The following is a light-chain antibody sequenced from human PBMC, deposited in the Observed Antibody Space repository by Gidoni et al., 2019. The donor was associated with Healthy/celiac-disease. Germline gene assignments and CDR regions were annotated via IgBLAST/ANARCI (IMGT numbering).Light chain of an antibody. Sequence: DIQMTQSPSSLSASVGDRVTITCRASQSISSYLNWYQQKPGKAPKLLIYAASSLQSGVPSRFSGSGSGTDFTLTISSLQPEDFATYYCQQSDSTLTWTFGQXTKVEIK. J-gene: IGKJ1*01. CDR3: QQSDSTLTWT. CDR1: QSISSY. CDR2: AAS. V-gene: IGKV1-39*01.